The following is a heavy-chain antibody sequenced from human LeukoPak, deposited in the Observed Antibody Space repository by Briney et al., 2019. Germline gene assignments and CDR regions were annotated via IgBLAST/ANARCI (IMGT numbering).Heavy chain of an antibody. Sequence: GESLKISCKGSGYNFPNYWIGWVRQLPGKGLEWVGIIYPGDSYTRYSPSFQGQVTISADKSSRTAYLQWSSLKASDTGMYYCARGGRHCSSTSCYHRAENFPHWGQGTLVTVSS. CDR3: ARGGRHCSSTSCYHRAENFPH. CDR2: IYPGDSYT. J-gene: IGHJ1*01. CDR1: GYNFPNYW. V-gene: IGHV5-51*01. D-gene: IGHD2-2*01.